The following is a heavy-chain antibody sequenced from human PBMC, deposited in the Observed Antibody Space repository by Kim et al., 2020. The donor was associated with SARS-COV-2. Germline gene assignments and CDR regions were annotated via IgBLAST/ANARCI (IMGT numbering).Heavy chain of an antibody. CDR1: GFTFSSYA. J-gene: IGHJ4*02. V-gene: IGHV3-30-3*01. Sequence: GGSLRLSCAASGFTFSSYAMHWVRQAPGKGLEWVAVISYDGSNKYYADSVKGRFTISRDNSKNTLYLQMNSLRAEDTAVYYCARDGGYDSSGYPFDFDYCGQGTLVTVSS. D-gene: IGHD3-22*01. CDR2: ISYDGSNK. CDR3: ARDGGYDSSGYPFDFDY.